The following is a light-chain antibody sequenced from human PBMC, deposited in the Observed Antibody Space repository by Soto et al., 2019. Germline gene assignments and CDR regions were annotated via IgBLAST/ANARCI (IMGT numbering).Light chain of an antibody. CDR1: QSGTSSY. J-gene: IGKJ3*01. V-gene: IGKV3-20*01. CDR2: GVS. Sequence: EIVLTQSPVTLSLSPGERATLSCRASQSGTSSYLAWYQQKPGQAPRLLMYGVSSRATGIPDRFSGSGSGTDFTLTISRLEPEDFAVYYCHQYGSSPFTFGPGTKVDIK. CDR3: HQYGSSPFT.